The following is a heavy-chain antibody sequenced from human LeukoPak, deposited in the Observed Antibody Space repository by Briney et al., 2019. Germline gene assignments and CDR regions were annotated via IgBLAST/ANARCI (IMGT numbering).Heavy chain of an antibody. J-gene: IGHJ4*02. D-gene: IGHD5-18*01. CDR3: ARARGYNYGFDY. V-gene: IGHV3-20*04. CDR2: INWNGDST. Sequence: GGSLRLSCAASGVSFDDYDMSWVRQAPGKGLEWVSGINWNGDSTGYADSVKGRFTISRDNAKNSLYLQMNSLRAEDTALYYCARARGYNYGFDYWGQGTLVTVSS. CDR1: GVSFDDYD.